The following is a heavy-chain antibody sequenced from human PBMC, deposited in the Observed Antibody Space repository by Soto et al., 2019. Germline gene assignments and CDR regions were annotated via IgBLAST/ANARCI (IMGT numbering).Heavy chain of an antibody. Sequence: SVKVSCKASGGTFSNYAFSWVRQAPGQGLDWMGTIIPIFGTTNFAQKFQGRVTMTADESTTTVYMELSSLKASDTAMYYCARTSAAGKYYYGMDVWGQGTTVTVSS. CDR1: GGTFSNYA. J-gene: IGHJ6*02. V-gene: IGHV1-69*13. D-gene: IGHD6-13*01. CDR2: IIPIFGTT. CDR3: ARTSAAGKYYYGMDV.